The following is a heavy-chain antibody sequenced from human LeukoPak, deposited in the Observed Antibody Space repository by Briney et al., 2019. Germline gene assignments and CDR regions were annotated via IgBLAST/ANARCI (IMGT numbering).Heavy chain of an antibody. CDR1: GFTFSSYA. CDR3: AKDGVSGIAAAGTTGSHWFDP. J-gene: IGHJ5*02. V-gene: IGHV3-23*01. Sequence: GGSLRLSCAASGFTFSSYAMSWVRQAPGKGLEWVSAISGSGGSTYYADSVKGRFTISRDNSKNTLYLQMNSLRAEDTAVYYCAKDGVSGIAAAGTTGSHWFDPWGQGTLVTVSS. CDR2: ISGSGGST. D-gene: IGHD6-13*01.